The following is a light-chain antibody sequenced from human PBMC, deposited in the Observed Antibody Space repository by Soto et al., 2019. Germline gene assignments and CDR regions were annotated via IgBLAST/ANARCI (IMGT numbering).Light chain of an antibody. Sequence: DIQMTQSPSTLSASVGDGVTITCRASQNISVWLAWYQQKPGKAPKLLMFDAASLQSGVPSRFSGSGSRTDFTLTITSLQPEDFATYYCQQTSSAPFTFGPGTKVDIK. CDR3: QQTSSAPFT. V-gene: IGKV1-5*01. CDR1: QNISVW. J-gene: IGKJ3*01. CDR2: DAA.